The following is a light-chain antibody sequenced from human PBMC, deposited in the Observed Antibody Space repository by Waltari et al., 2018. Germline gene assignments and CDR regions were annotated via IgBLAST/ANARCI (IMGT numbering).Light chain of an antibody. V-gene: IGLV1-47*01. CDR2: RNH. CDR3: AAWDDSLNAFYV. Sequence: QSVLTQPPSASGTPGQRVPISCSGRSSNIGRNYVYWYQQLPGTAPRLLIYRNHQRPSGVPDRFSGSKSGTSASLAISGLRSEDEADYYCAAWDDSLNAFYVFGIGTKVTVL. CDR1: SSNIGRNY. J-gene: IGLJ1*01.